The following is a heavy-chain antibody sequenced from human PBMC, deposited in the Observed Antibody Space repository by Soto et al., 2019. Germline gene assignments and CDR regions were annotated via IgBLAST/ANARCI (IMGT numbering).Heavy chain of an antibody. CDR1: GFTFSSYA. CDR3: AKDPVATIGYMDV. V-gene: IGHV3-23*01. D-gene: IGHD5-12*01. CDR2: ISGSGGST. Sequence: PGGSLRLSCAASGFTFSSYAMSWVRQAPGEGLEWVSAISGSGGSTYYADSVKGRFTISRDNSKNTLYLQMNNLRAEDTAVYYCAKDPVATIGYMDVWGKGTTVTVSS. J-gene: IGHJ6*03.